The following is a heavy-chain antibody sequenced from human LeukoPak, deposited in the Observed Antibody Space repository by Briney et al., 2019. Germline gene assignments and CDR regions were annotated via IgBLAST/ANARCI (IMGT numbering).Heavy chain of an antibody. V-gene: IGHV1-8*01. CDR2: MNPKTGKT. Sequence: ASVKVSSKTSGYTFSSYEINWVRQAAGRGLEWVGWMNPKTGKTAYARNLQGRVTITRDTSISTAYMDLSALRSEDTAVYYCARIRPVTTGLKGYYFDYWGQGTLVTVSS. CDR3: ARIRPVTTGLKGYYFDY. CDR1: GYTFSSYE. J-gene: IGHJ4*02. D-gene: IGHD1-1*01.